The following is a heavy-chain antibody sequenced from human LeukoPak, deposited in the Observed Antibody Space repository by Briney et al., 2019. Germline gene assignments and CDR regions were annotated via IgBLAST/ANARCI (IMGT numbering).Heavy chain of an antibody. D-gene: IGHD3-10*01. V-gene: IGHV3-30-3*01. CDR3: ARDGLLWFGELLADFDY. CDR1: GFTFSSYA. J-gene: IGHJ4*02. CDR2: ISYDGSNK. Sequence: GGSLRLSCAASGFTFSSYAMHWVRQAPGKGLEWVAVISYDGSNKYYADSAKGRFTISRDNSKNTLYLQMNSLRAEDTAVYYCARDGLLWFGELLADFDYWGQGTLVTVSS.